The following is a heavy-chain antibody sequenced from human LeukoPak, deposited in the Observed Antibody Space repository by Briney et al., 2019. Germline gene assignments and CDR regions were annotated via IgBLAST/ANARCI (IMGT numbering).Heavy chain of an antibody. CDR3: VTDQTGRHPYFFDY. V-gene: IGHV3-7*01. CDR1: GFTFTTYW. CDR2: IKEDGSEI. Sequence: GGSLRLSCAASGFTFTTYWMGWVRQAPGKGLDGWANIKEDGSEIYYVDAVKGRFSISRDNAKTSLYLQMNNLSVADTAVYYCVTDQTGRHPYFFDYWGQGTLVTVSS. D-gene: IGHD3-10*01. J-gene: IGHJ4*02.